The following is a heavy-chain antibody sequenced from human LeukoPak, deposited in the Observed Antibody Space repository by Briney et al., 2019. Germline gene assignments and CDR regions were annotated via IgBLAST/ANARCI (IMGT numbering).Heavy chain of an antibody. V-gene: IGHV1-2*02. CDR3: ARADYGDYGEYFDY. J-gene: IGHJ4*02. Sequence: APVKVSCKASGYTFTGYYMHWVRQAPGQGLEWMGWINPNSGGTNYAQKFQGRVTMTRDTSISTAYMELSRLRSDDTAVYYCARADYGDYGEYFDYWGQGTLVTVSS. CDR1: GYTFTGYY. D-gene: IGHD4-17*01. CDR2: INPNSGGT.